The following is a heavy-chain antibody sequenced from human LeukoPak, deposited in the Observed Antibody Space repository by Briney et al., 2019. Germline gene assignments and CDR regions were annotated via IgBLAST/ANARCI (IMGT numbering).Heavy chain of an antibody. CDR2: IIPIFGTA. CDR3: ARGVVVPAAMVGAGFFDY. V-gene: IGHV1-69*13. D-gene: IGHD2-2*01. J-gene: IGHJ4*02. Sequence: ASVKVSCKASGGTFSSYAISWVRQAPGQGLEWMGGIIPIFGTANYAQKFQGRVTITADESTSTAYMELSSLRSEDAAVYYCARGVVVPAAMVGAGFFDYWGQGTLVTVSS. CDR1: GGTFSSYA.